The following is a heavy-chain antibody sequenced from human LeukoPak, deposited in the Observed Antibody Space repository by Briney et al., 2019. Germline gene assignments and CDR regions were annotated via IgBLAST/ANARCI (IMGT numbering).Heavy chain of an antibody. CDR2: ISPASGAT. CDR3: LNEHGG. D-gene: IGHD3-16*01. Sequence: GASVKVSCKASGYTFTGSYMHWVRQAPGQGFEWIGWISPASGATKYAQNFQGRVTLTTDTSITTAYMELSSLTSDDTASYCCLNEHGGWGQGTPVTVSS. J-gene: IGHJ4*02. V-gene: IGHV1-2*02. CDR1: GYTFTGSY.